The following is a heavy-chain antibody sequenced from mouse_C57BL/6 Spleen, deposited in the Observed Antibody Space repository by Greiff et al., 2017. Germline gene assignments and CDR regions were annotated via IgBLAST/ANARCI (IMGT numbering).Heavy chain of an antibody. V-gene: IGHV1-59*01. J-gene: IGHJ2*01. CDR1: GYTFPSYW. CDR2: IDPSDRST. Sequence: VQLQQSGAELVRPGTSVKLSCKASGYTFPSYWLHWVKQRPGKGLAWIGVIDPSDRSTNYNQKFKGKATLTVDTASSPAYMQLSSLTSEDSAVYYCAREGSGTKLFDYWGQGTTLTVAS. D-gene: IGHD4-1*01. CDR3: AREGSGTKLFDY.